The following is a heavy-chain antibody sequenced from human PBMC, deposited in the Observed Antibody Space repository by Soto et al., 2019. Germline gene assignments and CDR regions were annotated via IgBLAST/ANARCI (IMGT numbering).Heavy chain of an antibody. Sequence: SETLSLTCTVSGGSITSSYWSWIRRPPGKGLEWIAYIYDTGISGYTPSTSYNPSLKSRVTMSVDTSKSQFSLKLTSVTAAGTAVYYCARGADAFFYYGLDVWGQGITVTVSS. V-gene: IGHV4-59*01. J-gene: IGHJ6*02. CDR1: GGSITSSY. CDR3: ARGADAFFYYGLDV. CDR2: IYDTGISGYTPST. D-gene: IGHD6-13*01.